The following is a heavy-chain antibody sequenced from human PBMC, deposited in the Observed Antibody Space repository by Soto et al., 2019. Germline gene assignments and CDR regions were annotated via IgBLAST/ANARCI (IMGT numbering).Heavy chain of an antibody. D-gene: IGHD2-21*02. CDR3: ARGRMTVNFSAFFDY. CDR1: GYNLLNYW. Sequence: EVQLVQSGTEVRKPGESLKISCHISGYNLLNYWIGWVRQMPGKGLEWMGVIYPGDSDRRYSPSFQGRVIMSVDTSISVAYLQWDSLKASDTATYYCARGRMTVNFSAFFDYWGQGTLVAVSS. V-gene: IGHV5-51*01. J-gene: IGHJ4*02. CDR2: IYPGDSDR.